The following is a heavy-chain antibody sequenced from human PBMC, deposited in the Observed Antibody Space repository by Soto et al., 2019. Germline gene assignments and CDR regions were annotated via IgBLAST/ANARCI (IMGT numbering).Heavy chain of an antibody. V-gene: IGHV2-5*02. CDR3: AHAYGGTSWPNDAFDI. J-gene: IGHJ3*02. Sequence: QITLKESGPTLVKPTQTLTLTCTVSGFSLSGDGVGVGWIRQPPGKALVWLALIYWDDDQRYSPSLKTRLTITKDTSKNQVVLTMTNMDPVDTATYYCAHAYGGTSWPNDAFDIWGQGTVVTVSS. D-gene: IGHD2-21*01. CDR1: GFSLSGDGVG. CDR2: IYWDDDQ.